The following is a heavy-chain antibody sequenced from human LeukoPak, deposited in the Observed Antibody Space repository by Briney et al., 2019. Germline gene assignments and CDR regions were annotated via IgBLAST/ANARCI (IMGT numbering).Heavy chain of an antibody. V-gene: IGHV3-23*01. CDR2: ISDSGGFS. CDR1: RFTFSNSA. CDR3: ATRPCTSCHFDY. D-gene: IGHD2-2*01. J-gene: IGHJ4*02. Sequence: GGSLRLSCAASRFTFSNSAMSWVRQAPGKGLEWVSVISDSGGFSYYADSVQGRFTISRDNSKNTLSLQMNSLRAEDTAVYYCATRPCTSCHFDYWGQGTLVTVS.